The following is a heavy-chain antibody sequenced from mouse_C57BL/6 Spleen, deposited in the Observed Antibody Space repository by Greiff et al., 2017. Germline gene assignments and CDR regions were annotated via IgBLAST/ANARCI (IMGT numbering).Heavy chain of an antibody. CDR2: INPGSGGT. CDR1: GYAFTNYL. Sequence: QVQLQQSGAELVRPGTSVKVSCKASGYAFTNYLIEWVKQRPGQGLEWIGVINPGSGGTNYNEKFKGKATLTADKSSSTAYMQLSSLTSEDSAVYFCARHVYYYARDYWGQGTSVTVSS. V-gene: IGHV1-54*01. J-gene: IGHJ4*01. CDR3: ARHVYYYARDY.